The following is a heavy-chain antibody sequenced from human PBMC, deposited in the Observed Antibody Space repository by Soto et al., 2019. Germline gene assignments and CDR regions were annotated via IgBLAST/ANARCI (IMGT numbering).Heavy chain of an antibody. D-gene: IGHD6-19*01. CDR1: GGSISSSTHY. V-gene: IGHV4-39*01. J-gene: IGHJ1*01. CDR3: AKVAVAGIYFQH. Sequence: SETLSLTCTVSGGSISSSTHYWGWIRQPPGKGLEWIGSVYYSGSTYYNPSLKSRVTIYVDTSNNQFSLKLNSVTAADTAVYYCAKVAVAGIYFQHWGQGTLVTVSS. CDR2: VYYSGST.